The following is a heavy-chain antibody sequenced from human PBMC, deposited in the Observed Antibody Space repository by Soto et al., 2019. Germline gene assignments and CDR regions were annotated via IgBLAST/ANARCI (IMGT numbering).Heavy chain of an antibody. CDR2: INGGNGNT. V-gene: IGHV1-3*01. CDR1: EYTFTSYT. D-gene: IGHD4-4*01. Sequence: QVQVLQSGAEVKKPGASVKVSCKASEYTFTSYTMHWVRQAPRQRLEWMGWINGGNGNTKYSQKFQGRVTITRDTSASTAYMELSSLRSDDTAVYYCARELQGLYYFDYWGQGTLVTVSS. CDR3: ARELQGLYYFDY. J-gene: IGHJ4*02.